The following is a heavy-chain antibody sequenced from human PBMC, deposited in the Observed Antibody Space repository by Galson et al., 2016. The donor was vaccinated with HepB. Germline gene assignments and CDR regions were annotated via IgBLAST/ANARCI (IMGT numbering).Heavy chain of an antibody. CDR2: IWYDASKK. CDR1: GFTFTNYG. D-gene: IGHD6-19*01. CDR3: ARDRGVSIAVAGTTPFGY. V-gene: IGHV3-33*01. Sequence: SLRLSCAASGFTFTNYGMHWVRQAPGKGLEWVAVIWYDASKKYYVDSVKGRFTISRDNSKNTLFLQMSSLRVEDTAVYYRARDRGVSIAVAGTTPFGYWGQGTLVTVSS. J-gene: IGHJ4*02.